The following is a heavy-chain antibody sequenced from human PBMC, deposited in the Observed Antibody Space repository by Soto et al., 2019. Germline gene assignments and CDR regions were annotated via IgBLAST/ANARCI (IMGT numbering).Heavy chain of an antibody. D-gene: IGHD6-19*01. Sequence: EVQLVESGGGVVQFGRSLRLSCEASGFPFDDHAMHWVRQVPGKGLEWVSGISWSSDDVGYVDSVKGRFTISRDNVRNDRYLQRDSLTTDDTAVYVCAKDGQGDFLRGWGLDHCGQGTLVTVSS. CDR2: ISWSSDDV. V-gene: IGHV3-9*01. CDR3: AKDGQGDFLRGWGLDH. J-gene: IGHJ4*02. CDR1: GFPFDDHA.